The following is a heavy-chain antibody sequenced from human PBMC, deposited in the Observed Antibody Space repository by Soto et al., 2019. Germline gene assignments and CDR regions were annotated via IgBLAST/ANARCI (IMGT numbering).Heavy chain of an antibody. Sequence: QVQLVQSGAEVKKPGASVKVSCKASGYTFTGYYMHWVRQAPGQGLEWMGWINPNSGGTNYAQKFQGWVTMTRDTSISTAYMELSRPRSDDTAVYYCVRAAYCGGDCYSDYWGQGTLVTVSS. D-gene: IGHD2-21*02. CDR2: INPNSGGT. CDR1: GYTFTGYY. CDR3: VRAAYCGGDCYSDY. V-gene: IGHV1-2*04. J-gene: IGHJ4*02.